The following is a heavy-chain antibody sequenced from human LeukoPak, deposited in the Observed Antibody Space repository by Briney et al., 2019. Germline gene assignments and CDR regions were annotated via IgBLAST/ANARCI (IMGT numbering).Heavy chain of an antibody. V-gene: IGHV4-59*01. J-gene: IGHJ4*02. CDR2: IYYSGST. Sequence: SAALPLPSSVAGGSISSYYCSWSRPPPGKGRGWIGYIYYSGSTNYNPSLKSRVTISVDTSKNQFSLKLSSVAAAGTAVYYCARELRDYGGNPFDYWGQGTLVTVSS. D-gene: IGHD4-23*01. CDR1: GGSISSYY. CDR3: ARELRDYGGNPFDY.